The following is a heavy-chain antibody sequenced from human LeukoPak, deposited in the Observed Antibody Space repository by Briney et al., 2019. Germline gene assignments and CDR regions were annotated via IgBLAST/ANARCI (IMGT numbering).Heavy chain of an antibody. CDR3: ARGIAAHSYGDY. Sequence: GASVKVSCKASGGTFSSYAISWVRQGPGQGLEWMGRIIPILGIANYAQKFQGRVTITADKSTSTAYMELSSLRSEDTAVYYCARGIAAHSYGDYWGQGTLVTVSS. D-gene: IGHD6-13*01. CDR1: GGTFSSYA. V-gene: IGHV1-69*04. J-gene: IGHJ4*02. CDR2: IIPILGIA.